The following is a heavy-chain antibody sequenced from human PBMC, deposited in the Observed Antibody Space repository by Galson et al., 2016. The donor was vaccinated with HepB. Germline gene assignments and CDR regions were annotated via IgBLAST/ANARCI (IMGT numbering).Heavy chain of an antibody. D-gene: IGHD2-15*01. CDR1: GDSISSDNW. CDR3: STGHCRCYSCYPTTH. J-gene: IGHJ4*02. Sequence: SETLSLTCAVSGDSISSDNWWSWIRQSPGKGLEWIGDIYHSGLTNYNPSLKSRVTISVDKSKNQFSLRLNSVTAADTAIYYCSTGHCRCYSCYPTTHWGQGTLVTVSS. CDR2: IYHSGLT. V-gene: IGHV4-4*02.